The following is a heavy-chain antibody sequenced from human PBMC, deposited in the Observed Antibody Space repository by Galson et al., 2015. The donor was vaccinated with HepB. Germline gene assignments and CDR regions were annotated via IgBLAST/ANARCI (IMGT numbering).Heavy chain of an antibody. V-gene: IGHV1-3*01. CDR3: ARDTNWGAGSVDY. CDR2: IHAGSGQT. J-gene: IGHJ4*02. CDR1: GYIFTTHT. Sequence: SVKVSCKASGYIFTTHTIHWVRQAPGQRLEWMGWIHAGSGQTKFSQKFQGRVTVTRDTSASTAYVELSSLRSEDTAVYYCARDTNWGAGSVDYWGQGALVTVSS. D-gene: IGHD7-27*01.